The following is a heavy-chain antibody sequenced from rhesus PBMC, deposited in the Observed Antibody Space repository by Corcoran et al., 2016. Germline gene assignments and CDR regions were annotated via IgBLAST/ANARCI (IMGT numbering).Heavy chain of an antibody. Sequence: QVTLKESGPALVKPTQTLTLTCTFSGFSISTSGMGVGWIRQPPGKALEWLALIYWDDDKYYSTTQKSRHTISKDTTKNQVVLTMTNMDPVDTATYDCARTHIVVVVSATGHFDYWGQGVLVTVSS. V-gene: IGHV2-174*01. CDR2: IYWDDDK. CDR1: GFSISTSGMG. D-gene: IGHD2-39*02. J-gene: IGHJ4*01. CDR3: ARTHIVVVVSATGHFDY.